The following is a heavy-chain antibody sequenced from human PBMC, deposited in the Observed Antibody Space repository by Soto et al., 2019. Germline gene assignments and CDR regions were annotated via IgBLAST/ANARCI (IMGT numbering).Heavy chain of an antibody. Sequence: QVQLVQSGAEVKKPGSSVKVSCEASGGSFTSYIFTWVRQAPGQGLEWMGMIIPIQGTANYALKFQDRVTITADKSTNTAYMELRSLRPEDTALYYCAKSLVFVDHANMDVWGKGTTVTVSS. J-gene: IGHJ6*03. V-gene: IGHV1-69*08. CDR1: GGSFTSYI. D-gene: IGHD2-21*01. CDR2: IIPIQGTA. CDR3: AKSLVFVDHANMDV.